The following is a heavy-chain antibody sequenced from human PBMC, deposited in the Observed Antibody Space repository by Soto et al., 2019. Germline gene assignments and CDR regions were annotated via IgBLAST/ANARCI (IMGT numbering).Heavy chain of an antibody. D-gene: IGHD6-13*01. CDR1: GFTFSNYA. V-gene: IGHV3-23*01. CDR2: ITDGGGDT. Sequence: GGSLRLSCAASGFTFSNYAMSWVRQAPGKGLEWFSAITDGGGDTYYADSVKGRFTISRDNSDNTLYLQMNSLRAGDTAVYYCAKGSAGSRPYYFDDWGQGTLGTVS. CDR3: AKGSAGSRPYYFDD. J-gene: IGHJ4*02.